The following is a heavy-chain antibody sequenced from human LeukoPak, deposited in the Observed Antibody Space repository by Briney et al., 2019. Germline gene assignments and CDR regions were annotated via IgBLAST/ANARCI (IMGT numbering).Heavy chain of an antibody. V-gene: IGHV4-34*01. CDR2: INHSGST. Sequence: SETLSPTCAVYGGSFSGYYWSWIRQPPGKGLEWIGEINHSGSTNYNPSLKSRVTISVDTSKNQFSLKLSSVTAADTAVYYCARDRSTGRITMVRGVPNFDYWGQGTLVTVSS. CDR1: GGSFSGYY. J-gene: IGHJ4*02. CDR3: ARDRSTGRITMVRGVPNFDY. D-gene: IGHD3-10*01.